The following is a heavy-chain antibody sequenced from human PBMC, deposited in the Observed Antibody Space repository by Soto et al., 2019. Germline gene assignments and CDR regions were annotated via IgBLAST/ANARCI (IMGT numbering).Heavy chain of an antibody. CDR3: SGGRDSGSWFGRAFDY. V-gene: IGHV4-31*03. CDR1: GGSISSGGYY. CDR2: IYYSGST. J-gene: IGHJ4*02. Sequence: PSETLSLTCTVSGGSISSGGYYWSWIRQHPGKGLEWIGYIYYSGSTYYNPSLKSRVTISVDTSKNQFSLKMSSVSAAETAVYYCSGGRDSGSWFGRAFDYWGQGTLVTVSS. D-gene: IGHD6-13*01.